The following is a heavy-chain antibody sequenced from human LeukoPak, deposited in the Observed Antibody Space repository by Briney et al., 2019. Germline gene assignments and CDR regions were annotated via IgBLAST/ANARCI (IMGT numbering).Heavy chain of an antibody. V-gene: IGHV3-23*01. CDR3: AKLIGWLSNFRLDY. D-gene: IGHD3-9*01. CDR1: GFTFSSYA. J-gene: IGHJ4*02. CDR2: ISGSGGST. Sequence: PGGSLRLSCAASGFTFSSYAMSWVRQAPGKGLEWVSAISGSGGSTYYADSVKGRFTISRDNSKNTLYLQMNSLRAEDTVVYYCAKLIGWLSNFRLDYWGQGTLVTVSS.